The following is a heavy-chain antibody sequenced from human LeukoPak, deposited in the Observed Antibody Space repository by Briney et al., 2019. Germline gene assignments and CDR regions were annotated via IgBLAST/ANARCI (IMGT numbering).Heavy chain of an antibody. J-gene: IGHJ6*02. CDR2: IYAGGST. D-gene: IGHD2-21*01. CDR3: ASGLYGMDV. CDR1: GFTVSSNY. V-gene: IGHV3-66*01. Sequence: GVFLRLSCAASGFTVSSNYMSWVRQAPGKWLEWVSMIYAGGSTYYADSVKGRFTISRDNSKNTLYLQMSSLRAEDTAVYYCASGLYGMDVWGQGTTVTVSS.